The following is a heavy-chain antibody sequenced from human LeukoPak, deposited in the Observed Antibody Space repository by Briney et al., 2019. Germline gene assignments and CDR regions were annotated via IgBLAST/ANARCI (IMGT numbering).Heavy chain of an antibody. CDR2: IYYSGNT. J-gene: IGHJ4*02. D-gene: IGHD1-26*01. Sequence: PSETLSLTCTVSGGSISSFYWSWLRQPPGKGLEWIGYIYYSGNTNYNPSLKNRVTISVDTSKNQFSLNLSSVTAADTAVYYCARVYSGSYGRFDYWGKGTLVTVSS. CDR3: ARVYSGSYGRFDY. V-gene: IGHV4-59*01. CDR1: GGSISSFY.